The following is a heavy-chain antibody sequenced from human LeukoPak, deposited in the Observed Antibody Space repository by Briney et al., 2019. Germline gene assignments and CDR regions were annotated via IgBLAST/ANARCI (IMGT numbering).Heavy chain of an antibody. CDR3: ARDLLGYNYYYMDV. Sequence: GGSLRLSCAASGFTFSNYNMNWVRQAPGKGLEWVSSISSSSSYIYYADSLKGRFTISRDNAKNSLYLQMDSLRAEDTAVYYCARDLLGYNYYYMDVWGKGTTVTVSS. CDR1: GFTFSNYN. J-gene: IGHJ6*03. CDR2: ISSSSSYI. D-gene: IGHD3-16*02. V-gene: IGHV3-21*01.